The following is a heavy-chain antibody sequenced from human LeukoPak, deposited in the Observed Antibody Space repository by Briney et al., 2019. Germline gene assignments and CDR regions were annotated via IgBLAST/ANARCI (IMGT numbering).Heavy chain of an antibody. J-gene: IGHJ4*02. CDR3: ARDGFSYGSGAAMGY. CDR2: ISGNGVTT. V-gene: IGHV3-64*04. D-gene: IGHD3-10*01. Sequence: GGSLRLSCSASGFTFSTLALHWVRQAPGKGLEYVSTISGNGVTTYYADSVRGRFTVSRDNAKNSLYLQMNSLRAEDTAVYYCARDGFSYGSGAAMGYWGQGTLVTVSS. CDR1: GFTFSTLA.